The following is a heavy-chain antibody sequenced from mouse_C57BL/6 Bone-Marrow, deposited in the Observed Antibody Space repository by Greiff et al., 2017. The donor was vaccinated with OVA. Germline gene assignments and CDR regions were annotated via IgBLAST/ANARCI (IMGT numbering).Heavy chain of an antibody. V-gene: IGHV1-50*01. CDR2: IDPSDSYT. Sequence: QVQLQQPGAELVKPGASVKLSRKASGYTFTSYWMQWVKQRPGQGLEWIGEIDPSDSYTNYNQKFKGKATLSVDTSSSTAYMQLSSLTSEDSAVYYCARGLRSPRDYWGQGTTRTVSS. CDR1: GYTFTSYW. D-gene: IGHD1-1*01. J-gene: IGHJ2*01. CDR3: ARGLRSPRDY.